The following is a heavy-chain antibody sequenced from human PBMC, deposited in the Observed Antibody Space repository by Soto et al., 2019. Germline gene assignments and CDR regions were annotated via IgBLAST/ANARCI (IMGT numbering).Heavy chain of an antibody. Sequence: SGGSLRLSCAASGFTFSSFAMTWVRQAPGKWLEWVSSIGVGGCSTXXADSVKGRXTMSRYNAKNAXYLQMXGLRAEDTAVYYCALRARPLGAQGTLVTVS. V-gene: IGHV3-23*01. CDR3: ALRARPL. D-gene: IGHD6-6*01. CDR1: GFTFSSFA. J-gene: IGHJ4*02. CDR2: IGVGGCST.